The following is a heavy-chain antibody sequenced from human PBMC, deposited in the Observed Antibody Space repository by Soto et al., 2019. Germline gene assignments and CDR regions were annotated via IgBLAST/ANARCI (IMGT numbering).Heavy chain of an antibody. CDR2: INHSGST. Sequence: SATMSLTCALYGGYFNGYYWSWIRQPPGKGLEWIGEINHSGSTNYNPSLKSRVTISVDTSKNQFSLKLSSVTAADTAVYYCAGYDAFDIWGQGTMVT. J-gene: IGHJ3*02. CDR3: AGYDAFDI. D-gene: IGHD5-12*01. V-gene: IGHV4-34*01. CDR1: GGYFNGYY.